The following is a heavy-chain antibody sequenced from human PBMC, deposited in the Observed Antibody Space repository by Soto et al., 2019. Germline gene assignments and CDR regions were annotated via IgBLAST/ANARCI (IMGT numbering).Heavy chain of an antibody. CDR3: ATTRGAYYDFWSDDY. Sequence: ASVKVSCKVSGYTLTELSMHWVRQAPGKGLEWMGGFDPEDGETIYAQKFQGRVTMTEDTSTDTAYMELSSLRSEDTAVYYCATTRGAYYDFWSDDYWGQGTLVTVSS. D-gene: IGHD3-3*01. CDR2: FDPEDGET. CDR1: GYTLTELS. J-gene: IGHJ4*02. V-gene: IGHV1-24*01.